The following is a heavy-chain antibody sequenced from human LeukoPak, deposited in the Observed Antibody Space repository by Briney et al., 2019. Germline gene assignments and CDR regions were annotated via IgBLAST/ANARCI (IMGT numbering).Heavy chain of an antibody. D-gene: IGHD3-10*01. V-gene: IGHV1-2*02. Sequence: GVSVKVSCKASGYTFTDYYMHWVRQAPGQGLEWMGWINPNSGGTNCAQKFQGRVTMTRDTSISTAYMELSRLRSDDTAVYYCARGGIRGVLMEYWGQGTLVTVSS. CDR2: INPNSGGT. CDR3: ARGGIRGVLMEY. CDR1: GYTFTDYY. J-gene: IGHJ4*02.